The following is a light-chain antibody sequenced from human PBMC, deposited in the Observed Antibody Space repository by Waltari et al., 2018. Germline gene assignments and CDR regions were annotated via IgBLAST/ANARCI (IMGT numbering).Light chain of an antibody. V-gene: IGKV3-15*01. CDR1: QSVSSN. Sequence: EIVMTQSPATLSVSPGERATLSCRASQSVSSNLAWYQQKAGQAPRLLIYGASTRATGIAARFSGSGSETEFTLTISSPQSEDFAVYYCQQYSNWPPLTFGGGTKVEIK. CDR2: GAS. CDR3: QQYSNWPPLT. J-gene: IGKJ4*01.